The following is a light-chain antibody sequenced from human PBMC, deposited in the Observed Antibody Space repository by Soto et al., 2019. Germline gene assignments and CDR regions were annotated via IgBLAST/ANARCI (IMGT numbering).Light chain of an antibody. V-gene: IGLV2-11*01. J-gene: IGLJ1*01. Sequence: SSLPQPRSLSGSHGQSVTLSCPETSSDVGGYNYVSWYQQHPGKTPKLMIYDVSKRPSGVPDRFSGSKSGNTASLTISGLQAEDEADYYCCSYAGSYDLYVFGSGTKVTVL. CDR1: SSDVGGYNY. CDR3: CSYAGSYDLYV. CDR2: DVS.